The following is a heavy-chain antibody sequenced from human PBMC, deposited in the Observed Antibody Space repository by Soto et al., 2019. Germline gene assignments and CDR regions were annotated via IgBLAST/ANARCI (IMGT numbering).Heavy chain of an antibody. CDR1: GFTFSSYA. CDR3: AKILGGSYSYFDY. Sequence: EVRLVESGGGLVKPGGSLRLSCAASGFTFSSYAMSWVRQAPGKGLEWVSAISGSGGSTYYADSVKGRFTISRDNSKNTLYLQMNSLRAEDTAVYYCAKILGGSYSYFDYWGQGTLVTVSS. CDR2: ISGSGGST. J-gene: IGHJ4*02. D-gene: IGHD1-26*01. V-gene: IGHV3-23*04.